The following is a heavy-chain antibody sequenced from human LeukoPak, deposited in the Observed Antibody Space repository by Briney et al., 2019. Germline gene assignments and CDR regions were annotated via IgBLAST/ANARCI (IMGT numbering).Heavy chain of an antibody. Sequence: GGSLRLSCAASGFTFSSYGMHWVRQAPGKGLEWVAFIRYDGSNKYYADSVKGRFTISRDNAKNSLYLQMNSLRAEDTAVYYCARWYSGYDPKALDYWGQGTLVTVSS. D-gene: IGHD5-12*01. CDR3: ARWYSGYDPKALDY. CDR2: IRYDGSNK. V-gene: IGHV3-30*02. J-gene: IGHJ4*02. CDR1: GFTFSSYG.